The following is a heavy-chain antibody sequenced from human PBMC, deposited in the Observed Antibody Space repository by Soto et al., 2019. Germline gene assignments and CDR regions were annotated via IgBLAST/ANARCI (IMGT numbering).Heavy chain of an antibody. Sequence: QVRLLQSGAEVKKSGASVKVSCKASGYTFTAYYIHWVRQAPGQGLEWMGWINADTGGTDYAQRFQDWVTMTRDTSTPTVYRELTGRKFNDTAVCFCARAVGRAGSSWYSGAYDAWGQGTLVTVSS. V-gene: IGHV1-2*04. CDR3: ARAVGRAGSSWYSGAYDA. D-gene: IGHD6-13*01. CDR2: INADTGGT. CDR1: GYTFTAYY. J-gene: IGHJ5*02.